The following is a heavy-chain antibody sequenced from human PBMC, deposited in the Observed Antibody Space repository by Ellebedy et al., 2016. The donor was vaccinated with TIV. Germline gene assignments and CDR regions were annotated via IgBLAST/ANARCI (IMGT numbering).Heavy chain of an antibody. CDR1: GFTFSDYA. V-gene: IGHV3-23*01. J-gene: IGHJ4*02. CDR2: VSGSGEST. CDR3: AKAPYSLGWYSGADY. D-gene: IGHD6-13*01. Sequence: GESLKISCAASGFTFSDYAMSWFRQAPGKGLEWVSAVSGSGESTYFADSVKGRFTISRDNSKKTLYLQMNCLRAEDTALYYCAKAPYSLGWYSGADYWGQGTLVTVSS.